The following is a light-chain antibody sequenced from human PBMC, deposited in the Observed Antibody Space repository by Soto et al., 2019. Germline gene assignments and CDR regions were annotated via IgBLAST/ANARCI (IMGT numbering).Light chain of an antibody. Sequence: QTVVTQEPSLTVSPGGTVTLTCGSSTGAVTSGHYPYWFQQKPGQAPTTLIYDTSNKHSWTPARFSGSLVGGKAALTLSGARPKDEAKYYCYLYYVDSVIFGGGTKLTVL. CDR1: TGAVTSGHY. CDR3: YLYYVDSVI. V-gene: IGLV7-46*01. CDR2: DTS. J-gene: IGLJ2*01.